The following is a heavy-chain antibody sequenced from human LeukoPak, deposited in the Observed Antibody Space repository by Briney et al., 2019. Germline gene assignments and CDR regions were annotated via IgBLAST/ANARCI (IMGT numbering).Heavy chain of an antibody. Sequence: GGSLRLSCAASGFTFSSYSMNWVGQAPGKGLEWVSSISSSSSYIYYADSVKGRFTISRDNAKNSLYLQMNSLRAEDTAVYYCARGSAAVLFDYWGQGTLVTVSS. V-gene: IGHV3-21*01. J-gene: IGHJ4*02. CDR1: GFTFSSYS. D-gene: IGHD6-13*01. CDR2: ISSSSSYI. CDR3: ARGSAAVLFDY.